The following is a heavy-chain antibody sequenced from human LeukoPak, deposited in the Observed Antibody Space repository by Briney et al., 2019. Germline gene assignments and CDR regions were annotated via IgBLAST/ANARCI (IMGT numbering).Heavy chain of an antibody. CDR2: ISGGGGNT. Sequence: PGASLRLSCAASGFTFSGYAVSWVRQAPGKGLEWVSSISGGGGNTYYADSVKGRFTISRDNSKNTLYLQMNSLRAEDTAVYYCAKNGRWQAYYFDYWGQGTLVTVSS. J-gene: IGHJ4*01. V-gene: IGHV3-23*01. CDR3: AKNGRWQAYYFDY. CDR1: GFTFSGYA. D-gene: IGHD4-23*01.